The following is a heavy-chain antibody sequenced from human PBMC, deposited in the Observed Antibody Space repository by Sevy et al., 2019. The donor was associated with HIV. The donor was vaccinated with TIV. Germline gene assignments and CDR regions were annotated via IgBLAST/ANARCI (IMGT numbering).Heavy chain of an antibody. J-gene: IGHJ4*02. CDR1: GFTFSTYG. CDR2: IQFDGNNK. V-gene: IGHV3-30*02. CDR3: XXXXXXXXXADLFDY. Sequence: GGSLRLSCVASGFTFSTYGMHWVRQAPGKGLEWVTFIQFDGNNKYYADSVKGRFTISRDNAKNTLYLQMNSLRTEDXXXXXXXXXXXXXXXADLFDYWGQGTLVTVSS.